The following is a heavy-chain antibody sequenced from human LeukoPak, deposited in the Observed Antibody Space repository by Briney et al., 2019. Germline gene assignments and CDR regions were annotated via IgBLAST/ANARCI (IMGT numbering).Heavy chain of an antibody. CDR2: INTDGSST. Sequence: GGSLRLSCAPSAFTFSSDWMRGGPQAPGKGLVWVSRINTDGSSTSYADSVKGRFTISRDNAKNTLYLQMNTLTAEDTAVYYCARDLSYSSGSPGDWGQGTLVTVSS. D-gene: IGHD6-19*01. V-gene: IGHV3-74*01. CDR3: ARDLSYSSGSPGD. CDR1: AFTFSSDW. J-gene: IGHJ4*02.